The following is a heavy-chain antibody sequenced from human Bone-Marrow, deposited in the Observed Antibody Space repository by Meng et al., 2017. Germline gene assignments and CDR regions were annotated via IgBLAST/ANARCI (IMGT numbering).Heavy chain of an antibody. CDR1: GGSFSGYY. CDR2: INHSGST. J-gene: IGHJ4*02. Sequence: VQLQQWGAGLLQPSETLSLTCAVYGGSFSGYYWSWIRQPPGKGLEWIGEINHSGSTNYNPSLKSRVTISVDTSKNQFSLKLSSVTAADTAVYYCARAVHVVVAATVYFDYWGQGTLVTVSS. CDR3: ARAVHVVVAATVYFDY. D-gene: IGHD2-15*01. V-gene: IGHV4-34*01.